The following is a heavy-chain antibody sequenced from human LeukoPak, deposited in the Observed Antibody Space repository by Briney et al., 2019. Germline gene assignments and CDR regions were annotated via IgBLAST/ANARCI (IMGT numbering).Heavy chain of an antibody. Sequence: SVKVSCKASGGTFSSYTISWVRQAPGQGLEWMGRIIPILGIANYAQKFQGRVTTTADKSTSTAYMALSSLRSEDTAVYYCARDDSPYYYGSGSYGSFDYWGQGTLVTVSS. V-gene: IGHV1-69*04. CDR1: GGTFSSYT. CDR3: ARDDSPYYYGSGSYGSFDY. J-gene: IGHJ4*02. D-gene: IGHD3-10*01. CDR2: IIPILGIA.